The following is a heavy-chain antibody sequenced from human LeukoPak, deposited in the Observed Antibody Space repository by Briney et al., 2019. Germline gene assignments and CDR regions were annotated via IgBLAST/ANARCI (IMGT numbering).Heavy chain of an antibody. J-gene: IGHJ2*01. CDR2: IKSKTEGATI. CDR3: TTSGYSSAWPPASYFDL. D-gene: IGHD6-19*01. CDR1: GIIFTNAW. V-gene: IGHV3-15*01. Sequence: GGSLTLSWVACGIIFTNAWVSWGRQATGKGTEWVGRIKSKTEGATIDYAAPVKGRFTISRDDPKNRLYLQMNSLRTEDTAVYYCTTSGYSSAWPPASYFDLWGRGSLVTVSS.